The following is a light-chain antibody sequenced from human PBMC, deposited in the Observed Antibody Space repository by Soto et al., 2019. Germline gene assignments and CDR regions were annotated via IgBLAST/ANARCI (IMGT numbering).Light chain of an antibody. Sequence: YELTQPSSVSVSPGQTARITCSGDVLAKKYARWFQQKPGQAPVLVIYKDSERPSGIPERFSGSSSGTTVTLTISGAQVEDEADYYCYSAADNKGVFGGGTKLTVL. J-gene: IGLJ2*01. CDR1: VLAKKY. CDR3: YSAADNKGV. V-gene: IGLV3-27*01. CDR2: KDS.